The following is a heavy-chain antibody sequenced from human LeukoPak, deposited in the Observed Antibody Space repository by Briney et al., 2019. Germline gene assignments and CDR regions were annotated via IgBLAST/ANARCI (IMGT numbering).Heavy chain of an antibody. CDR3: ARDHSSSWTYYFDY. CDR1: GFTFSSYT. V-gene: IGHV3-21*01. Sequence: PGGSLRLSCAASGFTFSSYTMNWVRQAPGEGLEWASSISSSSSYIYYADSVKGRFTISRDNPKNSLYLQMNSLRAEDTAVYYCARDHSSSWTYYFDYWGQGTLVTVSS. CDR2: ISSSSSYI. J-gene: IGHJ4*02. D-gene: IGHD6-13*01.